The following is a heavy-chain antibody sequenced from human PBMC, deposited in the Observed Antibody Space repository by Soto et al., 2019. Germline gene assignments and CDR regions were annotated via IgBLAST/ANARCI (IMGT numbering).Heavy chain of an antibody. D-gene: IGHD2-21*02. CDR2: IYYSGST. V-gene: IGHV4-31*03. CDR1: CGSISSGGYY. Sequence: NPSETLSLTCTVSCGSISSGGYYWSWIRQHPGKGLEWIGYIYYSGSTYYNPSLKSRVTISVDTSKNQFSLKLSSVTAADTAVYYCARAGGGNSGAFDIWGQGTMVTVSS. CDR3: ARAGGGNSGAFDI. J-gene: IGHJ3*02.